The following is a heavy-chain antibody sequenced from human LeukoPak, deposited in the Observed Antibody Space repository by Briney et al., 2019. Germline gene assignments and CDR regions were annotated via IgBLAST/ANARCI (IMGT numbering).Heavy chain of an antibody. CDR3: ARDGSYSSGWYSVDY. D-gene: IGHD6-19*01. CDR1: GGTFISYA. V-gene: IGHV1-69*04. J-gene: IGHJ4*02. Sequence: SVKVSCKDSGGTFISYAISWVRQAPGQGLEWMGRIIPILGIRNYAQKFQGRVTITADKSTSTAYMELSSLRSEDTAVYYCARDGSYSSGWYSVDYWGQGTLVTVSS. CDR2: IIPILGIR.